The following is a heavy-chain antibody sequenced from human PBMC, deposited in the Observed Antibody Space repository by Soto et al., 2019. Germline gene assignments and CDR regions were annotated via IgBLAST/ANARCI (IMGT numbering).Heavy chain of an antibody. Sequence: EVQLVESGGGLIQPGGSLRLSCTPSGFIVSHNYMSWVRQAPGTGLEWVSVIYSSGTTYYADSVKGRFTISSDDSKNTLYLQMNSLRADDTAVYYCAGGITGTTFDYWGQGTLVTVSS. CDR2: IYSSGTT. D-gene: IGHD1-20*01. CDR3: AGGITGTTFDY. J-gene: IGHJ4*02. V-gene: IGHV3-53*01. CDR1: GFIVSHNY.